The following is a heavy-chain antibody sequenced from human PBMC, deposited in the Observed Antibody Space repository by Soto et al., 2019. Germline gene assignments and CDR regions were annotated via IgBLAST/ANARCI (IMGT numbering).Heavy chain of an antibody. CDR1: GFTFSSYA. V-gene: IGHV3-30-3*01. CDR3: ARDRPYDYVWGSYRYTGGIDY. CDR2: ISYDGSNK. D-gene: IGHD3-16*02. Sequence: QVQLVESGGGVVQPGRSLRLSCAASGFTFSSYAMHWVRQAPGKGLEWVAVISYDGSNKYYADSVKGRFTISRDNSKNTLYLQMNSLRAEDSAVYYCARDRPYDYVWGSYRYTGGIDYWGQGTLVTVSS. J-gene: IGHJ4*02.